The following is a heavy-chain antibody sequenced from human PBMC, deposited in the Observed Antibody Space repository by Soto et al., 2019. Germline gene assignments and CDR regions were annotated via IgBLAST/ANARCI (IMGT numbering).Heavy chain of an antibody. V-gene: IGHV3-23*01. CDR2: ISGSGGST. CDR1: GFTFSSYA. CDR3: AKAYGDYVDHFDY. J-gene: IGHJ4*02. D-gene: IGHD4-17*01. Sequence: GGSLRLSCAASGFTFSSYAMSWVRQAPGKGLEWVSAISGSGGSTYYADSVKGRFTISRDNSKSTLYLQMNSLRAEDTAVYYCAKAYGDYVDHFDYWGQGTLVTVSS.